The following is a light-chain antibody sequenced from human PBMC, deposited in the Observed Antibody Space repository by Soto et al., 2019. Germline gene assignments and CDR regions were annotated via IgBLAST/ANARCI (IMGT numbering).Light chain of an antibody. CDR2: GAS. CDR3: LQHKSYPWT. V-gene: IGKV1-17*03. Sequence: DIQMTQSPSAMSASVGDRVTITCRASQGIRNYLAWFQQKPGKVPKRLIYGASSLQSGVPSRLSGSGSGTEFTLTISSLQPADFATYYCLQHKSYPWTFGQGTKVEIK. CDR1: QGIRNY. J-gene: IGKJ1*01.